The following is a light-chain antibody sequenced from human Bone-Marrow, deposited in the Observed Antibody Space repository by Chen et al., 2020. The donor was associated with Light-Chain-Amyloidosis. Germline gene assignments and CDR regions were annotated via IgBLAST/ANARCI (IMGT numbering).Light chain of an antibody. V-gene: IGLV2-14*01. CDR3: SSYTITNTLV. Sequence: QFALTHPASVSGSPGQSITISCTGTSSDVGGDNHVSWYQQHPDKAPKLMIYEVTNRPSWVPGRFSGSKSDNAASLTISGLQTEDEADYFCSSYTITNTLVFGSGTRVTVL. CDR2: EVT. CDR1: SSDVGGDNH. J-gene: IGLJ1*01.